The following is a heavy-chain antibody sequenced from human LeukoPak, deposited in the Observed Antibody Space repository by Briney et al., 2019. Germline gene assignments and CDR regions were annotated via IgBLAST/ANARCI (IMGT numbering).Heavy chain of an antibody. V-gene: IGHV1-2*02. J-gene: IGHJ4*02. CDR1: GYTFTGYY. CDR3: AGSVASSGHMPHHY. CDR2: VNPNTGGT. D-gene: IGHD5-18*01. Sequence: ASMKVSCKASGYTFTGYYIHWVRQAPGHGLDWMGWVNPNTGGTKYAQNFQGSVTMSSYTSITTVYMELSGLTSDDTSVYYCAGSVASSGHMPHHYWGQGTLVTVSS.